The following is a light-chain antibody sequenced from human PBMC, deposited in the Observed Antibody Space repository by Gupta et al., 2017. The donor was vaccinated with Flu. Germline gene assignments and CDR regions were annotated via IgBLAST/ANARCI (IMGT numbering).Light chain of an antibody. CDR1: NIGSKN. Sequence: SYELTQPLSVSVALGPTARITCGGNNIGSKNVHLYQQKPGQAPVLVIYRDSNRPSGIPERFSGSNSGNTATLTISRAQAGDEAYYYCQVWDSSTVVFGGGTKLTVL. J-gene: IGLJ2*01. V-gene: IGLV3-9*01. CDR3: QVWDSSTVV. CDR2: RDS.